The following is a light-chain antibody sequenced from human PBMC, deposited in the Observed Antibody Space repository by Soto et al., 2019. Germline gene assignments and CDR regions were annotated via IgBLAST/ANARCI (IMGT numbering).Light chain of an antibody. J-gene: IGKJ3*01. CDR1: QSVSSSY. V-gene: IGKV3-20*01. Sequence: EIVLTQSPGTLSLSPGERATLSCRASQSVSSSYLAWYQQKPGQAPRLLIYGVSSRATGIPDRFSVSASGTDFTLTISRLEPEDFAVYYCQHYGTSALFGPGTKVDIK. CDR3: QHYGTSAL. CDR2: GVS.